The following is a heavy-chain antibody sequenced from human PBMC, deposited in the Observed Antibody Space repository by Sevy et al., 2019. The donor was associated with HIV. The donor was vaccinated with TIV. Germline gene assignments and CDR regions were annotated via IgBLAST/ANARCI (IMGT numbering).Heavy chain of an antibody. D-gene: IGHD3-3*01. J-gene: IGHJ4*02. CDR1: GFTFSNYW. CDR2: IKQDGGEK. Sequence: GGSLRLSCAASGFTFSNYWMSWVRQAPGKGLEWVANIKQDGGEKYYVDSVKGRFTISRDNAKNSLYLQMDSLRAEDTALYYCARYDFWSGFHDYFDSWGQGTLVNVSS. V-gene: IGHV3-7*03. CDR3: ARYDFWSGFHDYFDS.